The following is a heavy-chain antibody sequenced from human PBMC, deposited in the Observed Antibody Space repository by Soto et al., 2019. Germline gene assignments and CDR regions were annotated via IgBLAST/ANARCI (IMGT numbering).Heavy chain of an antibody. J-gene: IGHJ4*02. D-gene: IGHD1-26*01. V-gene: IGHV3-30*18. Sequence: GGSLRLSCAASGFTFSSYGMHWVRQAPGKGLEWVAVISYDGSNKYYADSVKGRFTISRDNSKNTLYLQMNSLRAEDTAVYYYAKDLVRWELLSNFDYWGQGTLVTVSS. CDR1: GFTFSSYG. CDR3: AKDLVRWELLSNFDY. CDR2: ISYDGSNK.